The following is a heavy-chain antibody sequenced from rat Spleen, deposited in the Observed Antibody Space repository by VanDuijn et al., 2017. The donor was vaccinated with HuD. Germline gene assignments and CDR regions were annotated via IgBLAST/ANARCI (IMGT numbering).Heavy chain of an antibody. CDR1: GFIFSAYG. J-gene: IGHJ2*01. CDR2: INYDGGST. CDR3: AKVTYYGYYYFDY. Sequence: EVQVVESGGGLLQPGRSMKLSCKASGFIFSAYGMAWVRQAPKKGLEWVAYINYDGGSTYYRESVKGLSTVSRDNAKSTLYLQMDSLRSEDTATYYCAKVTYYGYYYFDYWGQGVMVTVSS. D-gene: IGHD1-9*01. V-gene: IGHV5-7*01.